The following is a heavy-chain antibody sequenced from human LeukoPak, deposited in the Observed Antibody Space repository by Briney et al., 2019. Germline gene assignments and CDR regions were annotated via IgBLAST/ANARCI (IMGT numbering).Heavy chain of an antibody. V-gene: IGHV3-23*01. D-gene: IGHD1-26*01. Sequence: GGSLRLSCAASGFDFSTYAMSWVRQAPGKGLEWVSGIGGGDTHYADSVKGRFTISRDSSKSTVELHMSSLRVEDTAVYYCAKDGQSFNSMWDYLDSWGRGTLVTVSS. CDR2: IGGGDT. CDR1: GFDFSTYA. CDR3: AKDGQSFNSMWDYLDS. J-gene: IGHJ4*02.